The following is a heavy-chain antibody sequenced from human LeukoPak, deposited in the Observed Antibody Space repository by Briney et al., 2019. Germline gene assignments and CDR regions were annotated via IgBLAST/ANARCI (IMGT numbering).Heavy chain of an antibody. CDR1: GGSISSYY. CDR3: VRGNYDNRGYSNAFDI. Sequence: SETLSLTCTVSGGSISSYYWSWIRQPPGKGLEWIGYIYYSGSTNSNPSLKSRVTISVDTSKNQFSLKLSSVTAADTAVYYCVRGNYDNRGYSNAFDIWGQGAMVTVSS. CDR2: IYYSGST. D-gene: IGHD3-22*01. V-gene: IGHV4-59*01. J-gene: IGHJ3*02.